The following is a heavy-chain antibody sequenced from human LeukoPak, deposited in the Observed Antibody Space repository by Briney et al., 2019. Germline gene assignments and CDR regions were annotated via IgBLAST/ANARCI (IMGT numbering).Heavy chain of an antibody. V-gene: IGHV1-69*04. Sequence: ASVKVSCKASGGTFSSYAISWVRQAPGQGLEWMGRIIPILGIANYAQKFQGRVTITADKSTSTAYMELSSLRSEDTAVYYCARAYYDILTGYPDSPSYYFDYWGQGTLVTVSS. CDR3: ARAYYDILTGYPDSPSYYFDY. CDR1: GGTFSSYA. CDR2: IIPILGIA. J-gene: IGHJ4*02. D-gene: IGHD3-9*01.